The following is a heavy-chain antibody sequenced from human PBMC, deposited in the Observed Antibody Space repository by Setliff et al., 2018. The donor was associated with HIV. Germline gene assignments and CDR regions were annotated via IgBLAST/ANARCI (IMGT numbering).Heavy chain of an antibody. Sequence: SETLSLTCAASGYSINSGFSRAWIRQPPGQGPQWIGSIYQSGSIYYNPSLQSRVTISVDSSKNQFSLNLFSVTAADTAVYYCARPRRVRSRAWYWFGYWGQGTLVTVSS. D-gene: IGHD6-19*01. V-gene: IGHV4-38-2*01. CDR2: IYQSGSI. CDR1: GYSINSGFS. J-gene: IGHJ5*01. CDR3: ARPRRVRSRAWYWFGY.